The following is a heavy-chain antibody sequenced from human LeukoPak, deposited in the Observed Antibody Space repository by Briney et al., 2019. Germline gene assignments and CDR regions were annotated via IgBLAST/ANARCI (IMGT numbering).Heavy chain of an antibody. CDR3: ARESYYDSSGYSHDAFDI. V-gene: IGHV4-39*07. J-gene: IGHJ3*02. CDR2: IYYSGNT. D-gene: IGHD3-22*01. Sequence: SETLSLTCTVSGGSISSSSYYWAWIRQPPGKGLEWIGSIYYSGNTYYKSTLKSRVTIAVDTSKNQFSLKLNSVTAADTAVYYCARESYYDSSGYSHDAFDIWGQGTMVTVSS. CDR1: GGSISSSSYY.